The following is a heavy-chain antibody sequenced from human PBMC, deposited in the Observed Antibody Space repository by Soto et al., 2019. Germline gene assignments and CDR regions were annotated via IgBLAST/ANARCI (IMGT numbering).Heavy chain of an antibody. CDR3: AKDLSVLWFDP. CDR1: GFTFRSYS. Sequence: TGGALRLSFSASGFTFRSYSMSWVRQAPGKGLEWVSAISGSGGSTYYADSVKGRFTISRDNSKNTLYLQMNSLRAEDTAVYYCAKDLSVLWFDPWGQGSLVTVS. CDR2: ISGSGGST. V-gene: IGHV3-23*01. D-gene: IGHD3-10*01. J-gene: IGHJ5*02.